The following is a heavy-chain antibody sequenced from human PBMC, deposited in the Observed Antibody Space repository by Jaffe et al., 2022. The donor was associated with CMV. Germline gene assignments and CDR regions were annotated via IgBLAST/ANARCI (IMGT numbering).Heavy chain of an antibody. D-gene: IGHD6-13*01. V-gene: IGHV3-48*03. CDR1: GFTFSSYE. CDR2: ISRSGTTV. Sequence: EVQLVESGGGLVQPGGSLRLSCATSGFTFSSYEINWVRQAPGRGLEWVSYISRSGTTVYYAESVKGRFTLSRDNARNSLSLQMNSLRADDTAVYYCARVLGSSTWYPFDHWGQGTLVTVSS. CDR3: ARVLGSSTWYPFDH. J-gene: IGHJ4*02.